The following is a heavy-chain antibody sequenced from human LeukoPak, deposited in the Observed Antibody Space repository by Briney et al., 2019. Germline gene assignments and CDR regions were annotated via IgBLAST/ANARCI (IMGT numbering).Heavy chain of an antibody. CDR2: MNPNSGNT. D-gene: IGHD4-23*01. V-gene: IGHV1-8*01. CDR3: ARDYGGNSGWFDP. CDR1: GYTFTSYD. J-gene: IGHJ5*02. Sequence: ASVKVSCKASGYTFTSYDLNWVRQATGQGLEWIGWMNPNSGNTGYAQKFQGRVTLTRSTSISTAYMELRSLTSEDAAVYYCARDYGGNSGWFDPWGQGTLVTVSS.